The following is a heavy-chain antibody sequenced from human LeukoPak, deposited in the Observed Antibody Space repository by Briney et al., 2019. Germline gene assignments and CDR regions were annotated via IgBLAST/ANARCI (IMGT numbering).Heavy chain of an antibody. D-gene: IGHD5-18*01. CDR1: GFTFSSYS. Sequence: GGSLRLFCAASGFTFSSYSMNWVRQAPGKGLEWVSSISSSSSYIYYADSVKGRFTISRDNAKNSLYLQMNSLRAEDTAVYYCARGARYSYGDYWGQGTLVTVSS. J-gene: IGHJ4*02. CDR3: ARGARYSYGDY. CDR2: ISSSSSYI. V-gene: IGHV3-21*01.